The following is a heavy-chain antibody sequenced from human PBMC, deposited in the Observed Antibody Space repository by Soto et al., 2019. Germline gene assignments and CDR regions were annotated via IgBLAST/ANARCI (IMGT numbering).Heavy chain of an antibody. Sequence: AETRSRTGAVSGYSISPSYWTWIRQSPGKGLECIGCIHHSGSTNYNPSLKSRVTISVDTSKNQFSLKLSSVTAADTAVYYCARRDYYGSGSYGYWGQGTLVNVS. CDR1: GYSISPSY. CDR2: IHHSGST. V-gene: IGHV4-59*08. CDR3: ARRDYYGSGSYGY. J-gene: IGHJ4*02. D-gene: IGHD3-10*01.